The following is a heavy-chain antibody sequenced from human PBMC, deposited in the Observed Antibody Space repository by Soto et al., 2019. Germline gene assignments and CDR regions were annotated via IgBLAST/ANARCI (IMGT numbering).Heavy chain of an antibody. CDR3: ARRARR. D-gene: IGHD1-26*01. CDR1: GFTFSSSE. CDR2: IHPSGQPI. V-gene: IGHV3-48*03. Sequence: EVQLVESGGGLVQPGGSLRLSCAVSGFTFSSSEMYWVRQAPGKGLEWISYIHPSGQPIFYADSVKGRFTISRDNANNSLFLQVNSLRAEDTAVYDWARRARRWGQGTRVTVSS. J-gene: IGHJ3*01.